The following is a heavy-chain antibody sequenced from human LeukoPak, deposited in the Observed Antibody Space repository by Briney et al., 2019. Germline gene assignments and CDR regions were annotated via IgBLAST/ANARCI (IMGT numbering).Heavy chain of an antibody. Sequence: TLSLTCTVSGGSISSGSYYWSWIRQPAGKGLEWIGRIYTSGSTNYNPSLKSRVTISVDTSKNQFSLKLSSVTAADTAVYYCARSYSNSWYDHWGQGTLVTVSS. CDR1: GGSISSGSYY. J-gene: IGHJ5*02. CDR3: ARSYSNSWYDH. V-gene: IGHV4-61*02. CDR2: IYTSGST. D-gene: IGHD6-13*01.